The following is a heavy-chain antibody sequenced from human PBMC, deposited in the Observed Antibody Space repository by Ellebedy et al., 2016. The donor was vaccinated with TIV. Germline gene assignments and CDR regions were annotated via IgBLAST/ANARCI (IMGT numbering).Heavy chain of an antibody. V-gene: IGHV3-23*01. D-gene: IGHD1-26*01. CDR2: ISDSGDT. CDR1: GFTFRTYA. CDR3: ARDRPLPSSGSYLDDAFDI. J-gene: IGHJ3*02. Sequence: GGSLRLXCAASGFTFRTYAISWVRQAPGKGLEWVSTISDSGDTSYADSVSGRFTISRDNSKNTLYLQMNSLRGEDTAVYYCARDRPLPSSGSYLDDAFDIWGQGTMVTVSS.